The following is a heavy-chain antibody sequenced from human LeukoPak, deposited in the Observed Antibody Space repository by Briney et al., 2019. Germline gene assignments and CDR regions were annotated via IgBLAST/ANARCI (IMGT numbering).Heavy chain of an antibody. CDR1: GGTFSNNA. V-gene: IGHV1-69*05. J-gene: IGHJ4*02. D-gene: IGHD5-12*01. CDR2: IIPRFTP. CDR3: AGLGYSGYGPRSRFDN. Sequence: SVKVSCRASGGTFSNNAISWVRQAPGQGLEWMGGIIPRFTPNYAQHFQGRVTITTDEATTTAYLELSNLRSDDTAVYYCAGLGYSGYGPRSRFDNWGQGTLITVST.